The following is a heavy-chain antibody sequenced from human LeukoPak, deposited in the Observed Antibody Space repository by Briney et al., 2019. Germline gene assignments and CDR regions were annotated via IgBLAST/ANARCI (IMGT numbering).Heavy chain of an antibody. CDR1: GFTFSSYP. CDR2: ISSSSSAI. CDR3: SRAPWNYFDY. J-gene: IGHJ4*02. Sequence: GGSLRLSCAASGFTFSSYPMNWVRQAPGKGLEWVSYISSSSSAIFYADSVKGRFTISRDNAKNSLYLQMNSLRDEDTAVYYCSRAPWNYFDYWGQGTLVTVSS. D-gene: IGHD1-1*01. V-gene: IGHV3-48*02.